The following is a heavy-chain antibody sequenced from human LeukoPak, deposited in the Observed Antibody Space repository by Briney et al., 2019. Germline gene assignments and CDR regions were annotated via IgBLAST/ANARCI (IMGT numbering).Heavy chain of an antibody. CDR1: GFSFGNFW. D-gene: IGHD4-17*01. V-gene: IGHV3-74*01. J-gene: IGHJ4*02. Sequence: GGSLRLSCVASGFSFGNFWTNWVRQAPGKGLVWVSRMNNDGTSRHYADSVKGRFTISRDNARNTLFLQMSSLRADDTAVYYCARDYDYGVKSFDYWGQGTPVTVSS. CDR3: ARDYDYGVKSFDY. CDR2: MNNDGTSR.